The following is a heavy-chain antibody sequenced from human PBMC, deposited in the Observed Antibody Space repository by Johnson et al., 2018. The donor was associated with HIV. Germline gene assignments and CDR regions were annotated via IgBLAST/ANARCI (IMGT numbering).Heavy chain of an antibody. V-gene: IGHV3-53*01. Sequence: VKGRFTISRDNSKNTLYLQMNSLRAEDTAVYYCARGGRGEMATAPLDAFDIWGQGTMVTVSS. J-gene: IGHJ3*02. CDR3: ARGGRGEMATAPLDAFDI. D-gene: IGHD5-24*01.